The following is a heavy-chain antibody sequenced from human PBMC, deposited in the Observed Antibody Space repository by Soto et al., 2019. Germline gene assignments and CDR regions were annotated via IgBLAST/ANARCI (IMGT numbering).Heavy chain of an antibody. V-gene: IGHV1-3*01. D-gene: IGHD3-22*01. CDR3: AKDYYDSRGYXPPALLFDY. Sequence: ASVKVSCKASGYTFTSYAMHWVRQAPGQRLEWMGWINAGNGNTKYSQKFQGRVTITRDTSASTAYMELSSLRSEDTAVYYCAKDYYDSRGYXPPALLFDYWGQGNLVTVSX. CDR1: GYTFTSYA. J-gene: IGHJ4*02. CDR2: INAGNGNT.